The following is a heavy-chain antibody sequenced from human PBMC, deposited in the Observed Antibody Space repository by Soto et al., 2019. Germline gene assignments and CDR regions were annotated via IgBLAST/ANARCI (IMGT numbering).Heavy chain of an antibody. CDR1: GFSLSTRGVG. J-gene: IGHJ5*02. V-gene: IGHV2-5*02. Sequence: SGPTLVNPTQTLTLTCTVSGFSLSTRGVGVAWIRQPPGKALEWLALIFWDDDKWYSPSLKSRLTITEDTSKNQVVLTMTNMDPVDTATYYCAHRLAFSRSGYEVFDPWGQGTLVTVSS. CDR3: AHRLAFSRSGYEVFDP. D-gene: IGHD5-12*01. CDR2: IFWDDDK.